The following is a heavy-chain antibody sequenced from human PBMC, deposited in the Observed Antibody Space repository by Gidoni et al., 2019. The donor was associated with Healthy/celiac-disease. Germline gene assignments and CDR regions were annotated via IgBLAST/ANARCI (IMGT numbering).Heavy chain of an antibody. CDR1: GFTFGSYS. CDR2: ISSSSSYI. CDR3: ARDTPHIKPYYFDY. Sequence: EVQLVESGGGLVKPGGSLRLSCAASGFTFGSYSMNWVRQAPGKGLEWVSSISSSSSYIYYADSVKGRFTISRDNAKNSLYLQMNSLRAEDTAVYYCARDTPHIKPYYFDYWGQGTLVTVSS. D-gene: IGHD2-15*01. J-gene: IGHJ4*02. V-gene: IGHV3-21*01.